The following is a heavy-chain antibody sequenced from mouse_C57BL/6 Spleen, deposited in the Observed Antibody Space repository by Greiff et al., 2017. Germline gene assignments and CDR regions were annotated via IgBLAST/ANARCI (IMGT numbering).Heavy chain of an antibody. D-gene: IGHD2-3*01. J-gene: IGHJ3*01. CDR1: GYTFTGYW. CDR3: VSVEIYDDYYDCFAY. CDR2: IYPGNGGT. Sequence: VQLQQSGTELVRPGASVKLSCKASGYTFTGYWMNWVKQRPGQGLEWIASIYPGNGGTYYNEKFKSKATLTVEKSSSTAYMQLSSLTSEDSAVYYCVSVEIYDDYYDCFAYWGQGTLVTVSA. V-gene: IGHV1-53*01.